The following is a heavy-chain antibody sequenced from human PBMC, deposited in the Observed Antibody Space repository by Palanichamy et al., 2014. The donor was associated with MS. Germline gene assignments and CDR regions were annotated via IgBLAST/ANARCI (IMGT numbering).Heavy chain of an antibody. Sequence: QLQLQESGPGLVKPSETLSLTCTVSGGSITRSSSYWGWIRQPPGKGLEWIGIIYYSGSTSYNPSLKSRVTLSRDTSRNQFFLKVSSVTAADTAVYFCAGYTEGTMVDYWGQGTLATVSS. CDR1: GGSITRSSSY. CDR3: AGYTEGTMVDY. J-gene: IGHJ4*02. CDR2: IYYSGST. V-gene: IGHV4-39*01. D-gene: IGHD3-10*01.